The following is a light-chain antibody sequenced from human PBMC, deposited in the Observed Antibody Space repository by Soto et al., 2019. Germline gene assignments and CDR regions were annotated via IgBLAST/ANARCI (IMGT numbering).Light chain of an antibody. CDR1: QSVSSNY. V-gene: IGKV3-20*01. J-gene: IGKJ4*01. CDR3: QQYSSSPLT. CDR2: GAS. Sequence: EIVVTQSPGTLSLSPGEEATLSCRASQSVSSNYLAWYQQKPGQAPRLLIYGASNRATGIPDRFSGSGSGTEFTLTISRLEPEDFAVYYCQQYSSSPLTFGGGTKVEIK.